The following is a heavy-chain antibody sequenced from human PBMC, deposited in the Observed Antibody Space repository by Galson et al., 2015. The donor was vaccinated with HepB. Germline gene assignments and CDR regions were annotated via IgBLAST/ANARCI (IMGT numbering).Heavy chain of an antibody. CDR3: ARVKLQYGVYYYIDV. CDR1: GGTLSNHA. CDR2: IIPIFGTA. V-gene: IGHV1-69*13. D-gene: IGHD2-8*01. J-gene: IGHJ6*03. Sequence: SVKVSCKASGGTLSNHAVGWVRQAPGQGLEWLGGIIPIFGTANYAQKFQGRVTITADGSTSTANMELSSLRFEDTAVYYCARVKLQYGVYYYIDVWGKGTTVTVSS.